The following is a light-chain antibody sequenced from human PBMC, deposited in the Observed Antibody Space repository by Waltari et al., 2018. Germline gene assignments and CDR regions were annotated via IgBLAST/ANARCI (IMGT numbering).Light chain of an antibody. Sequence: EIVLTQYPGTLSLSPGERATLSCRASQSVSRSLAWYQQKHGQAPRLLIYDAPTRATGIPDRFSGSGSGTDFSLTISRLEPEDFAVYYCQKYVSLPATFGQGTKVEIK. CDR2: DAP. V-gene: IGKV3-20*01. J-gene: IGKJ1*01. CDR3: QKYVSLPAT. CDR1: QSVSRS.